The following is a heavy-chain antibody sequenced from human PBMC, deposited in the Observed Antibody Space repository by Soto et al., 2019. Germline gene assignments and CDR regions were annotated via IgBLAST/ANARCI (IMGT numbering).Heavy chain of an antibody. CDR2: INPNSGGT. Sequence: ASVKVSCKASGYTFTGYYMHWVRQAPGQGLEWMGWINPNSGGTNYAQKFQGWVTMTRDTPISTAYMELSRLRSDDTAVYYCARHPRPITIFGVVHELIDGMDVWGQGTTVTVSS. V-gene: IGHV1-2*04. CDR1: GYTFTGYY. CDR3: ARHPRPITIFGVVHELIDGMDV. D-gene: IGHD3-3*01. J-gene: IGHJ6*02.